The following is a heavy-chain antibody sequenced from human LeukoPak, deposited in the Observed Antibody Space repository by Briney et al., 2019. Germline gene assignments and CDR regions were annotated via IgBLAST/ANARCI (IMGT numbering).Heavy chain of an antibody. D-gene: IGHD6-13*01. CDR3: ARKYSSSWPSYYYYGMDV. J-gene: IGHJ6*02. V-gene: IGHV1-2*02. CDR2: INPNSGGT. Sequence: ASVKVSCKASGYTFTGYYMHWVRQAPGQGLEWMGWINPNSGGTNYAQKFQGRVTMTRGTSISTAYMELSRLRSGDTAVYYCARKYSSSWPSYYYYGMDVWGQGTTVTVSS. CDR1: GYTFTGYY.